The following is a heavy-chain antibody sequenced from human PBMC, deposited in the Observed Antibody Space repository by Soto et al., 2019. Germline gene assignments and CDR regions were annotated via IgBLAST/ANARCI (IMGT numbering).Heavy chain of an antibody. CDR2: IIPIFGTA. CDR1: GYTFTSYG. J-gene: IGHJ5*02. Sequence: ASVKVSCKASGYTFTSYGISWVRQAPGQGLEWMGGIIPIFGTANYAQKFQGRATITADESTSTAYMELSSLRSEDTAVYYCASVSTGIVATMRAFDPWGQGTLVTVS. CDR3: ASVSTGIVATMRAFDP. V-gene: IGHV1-69*13. D-gene: IGHD5-12*01.